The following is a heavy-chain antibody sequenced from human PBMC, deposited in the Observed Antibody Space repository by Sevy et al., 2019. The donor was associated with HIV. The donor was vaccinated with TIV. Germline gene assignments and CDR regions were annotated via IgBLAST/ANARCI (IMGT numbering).Heavy chain of an antibody. CDR1: GFTFSIYG. D-gene: IGHD3-22*01. CDR3: ASLPNNYYDIISSSGDDAFDI. CDR2: IWNDRSNK. V-gene: IGHV3-33*01. J-gene: IGHJ3*02. Sequence: GGYLRLSCAAYGFTFSIYGMHWVRQAPGEGLEWVAVIWNDRSNKHYADSVKGRFTISRDNAKNTLYLQMNSLRVEDTAVYYCASLPNNYYDIISSSGDDAFDIWGQGTRVTV.